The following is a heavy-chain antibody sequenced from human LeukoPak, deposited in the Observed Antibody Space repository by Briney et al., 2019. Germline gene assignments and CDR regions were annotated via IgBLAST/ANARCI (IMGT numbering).Heavy chain of an antibody. CDR3: AKDQGY. V-gene: IGHV3-30*18. CDR2: ISYDGSNK. J-gene: IGHJ4*02. CDR1: GFTFSSYG. Sequence: GGSLRLSCSASGFTFSSYGMHWVRQAPGKGLEWVAVISYDGSNKYYADSVKGRFTISRDNSKNTLYLQMNSLRAEDTAVYYCAKDQGYWGQGTLVTVSS.